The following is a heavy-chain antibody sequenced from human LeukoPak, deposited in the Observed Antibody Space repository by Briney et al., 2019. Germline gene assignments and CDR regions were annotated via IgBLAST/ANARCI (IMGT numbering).Heavy chain of an antibody. Sequence: GASVKVSCKASGGTFSSYAISWVRQAPGQGLEWMGWINPNSGGTNYAQKFQGRVTMTRDTSISTAYMELSRLRSDDTAVYYCARDLMVPWGQGTLVTVSS. CDR2: INPNSGGT. D-gene: IGHD2-8*01. CDR3: ARDLMVP. CDR1: GGTFSSYA. J-gene: IGHJ5*02. V-gene: IGHV1-2*02.